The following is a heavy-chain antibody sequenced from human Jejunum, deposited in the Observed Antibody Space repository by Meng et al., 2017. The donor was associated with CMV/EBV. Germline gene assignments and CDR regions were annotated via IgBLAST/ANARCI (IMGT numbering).Heavy chain of an antibody. D-gene: IGHD6-19*01. CDR2: IDGPTPNT. Sequence: LSCAASGFTFRNYAMTWVRQAPGKGLQWVSHIDGPTPNTHYADSAKGRFTISRDNSKNTLYLQMNSLRAEDTAVYYCASWLVAHFDYWGQGTLVTVSS. CDR1: GFTFRNYA. CDR3: ASWLVAHFDY. V-gene: IGHV3-23*01. J-gene: IGHJ4*02.